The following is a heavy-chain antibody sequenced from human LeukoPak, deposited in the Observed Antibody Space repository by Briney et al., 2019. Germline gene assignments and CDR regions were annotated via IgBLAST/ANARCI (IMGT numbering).Heavy chain of an antibody. D-gene: IGHD4-23*01. CDR1: GLTFSSYG. V-gene: IGHV3-30*02. Sequence: GGSLRLSCAASGLTFSSYGMHWVRQAPTKGLEWVAFIRYDGSNKYYADSVKGRFTISRDNSKNTLYLQMNSLRAEDTAVYYCAKLDYGGNFHYFDYWGQGTLVTVSS. CDR3: AKLDYGGNFHYFDY. J-gene: IGHJ4*02. CDR2: IRYDGSNK.